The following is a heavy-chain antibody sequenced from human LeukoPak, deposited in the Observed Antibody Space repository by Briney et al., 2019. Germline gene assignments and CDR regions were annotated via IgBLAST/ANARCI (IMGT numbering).Heavy chain of an antibody. Sequence: GRSLRLSCAASGFTFSSYAMHWVRQAPGKGLEWVAVISYDGSNKYYADSVKGRFTISRDNSKNTLYLQMNSLRAEDTAVYYCATRRPPTSIVVVPAAIGWFDPWGQGTLVTVSS. V-gene: IGHV3-30-3*01. CDR3: ATRRPPTSIVVVPAAIGWFDP. D-gene: IGHD2-2*02. CDR2: ISYDGSNK. J-gene: IGHJ5*02. CDR1: GFTFSSYA.